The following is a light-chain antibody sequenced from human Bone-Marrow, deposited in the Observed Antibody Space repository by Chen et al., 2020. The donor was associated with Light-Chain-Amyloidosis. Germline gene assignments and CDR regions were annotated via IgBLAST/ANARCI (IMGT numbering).Light chain of an antibody. V-gene: IGLV6-57*01. CDR3: QSDQGSSQGV. CDR1: SGSIATNY. CDR2: EDD. Sequence: NFMLTQPHSVSESPGKTVIISCTRSSGSIATNYVQWYQQRPGSSPTTVIYEDDQRPSGVPDRFSGSSDRSSNSASLTISGLKTEDEADEYCQSDQGSSQGVFGGGTKLTVL. J-gene: IGLJ3*02.